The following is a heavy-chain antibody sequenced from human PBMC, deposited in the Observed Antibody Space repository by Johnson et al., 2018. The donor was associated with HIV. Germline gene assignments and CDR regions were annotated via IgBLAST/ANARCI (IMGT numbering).Heavy chain of an antibody. D-gene: IGHD7-27*01. Sequence: EVQLVESGGGLVQPGGSLRLSCAASGFTFNNYWMHWVRQVPGKGLVWVLRSNSDVSSTTYADSGKGRFTISRDNAKNTLYLQMNSLRAEDTALYYCARAPGEAFDIWGQGTMVTVSS. CDR3: ARAPGEAFDI. V-gene: IGHV3-74*02. J-gene: IGHJ3*02. CDR1: GFTFNNYW. CDR2: SNSDVSST.